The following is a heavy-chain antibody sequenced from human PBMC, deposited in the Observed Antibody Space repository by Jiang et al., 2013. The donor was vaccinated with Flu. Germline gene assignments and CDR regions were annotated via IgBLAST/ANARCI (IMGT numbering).Heavy chain of an antibody. J-gene: IGHJ4*02. D-gene: IGHD6-19*01. CDR3: ARGRGWYPWDY. V-gene: IGHV4-34*01. CDR1: GGSFSGYY. CDR2: INHSGST. Sequence: LLKPSETLSLTCAVYGGSFSGYYWSWIRQPPGKGLEWIGEINHSGSTNYNPSLKSRVTISVDTSKNQFSLKLSSVTAADTAVYYCARGRGWYPWDYWGQGTQVTVSS.